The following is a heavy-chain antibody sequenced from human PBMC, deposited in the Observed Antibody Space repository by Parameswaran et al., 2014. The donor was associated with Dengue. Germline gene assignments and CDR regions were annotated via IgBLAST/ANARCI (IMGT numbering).Heavy chain of an antibody. CDR2: IYYSGST. Sequence: WIRQPPGKGLEWIGYIYYSGSTNYNPSLKSRVTISVDTFKNQFSLKLSSVTAADTAVYYCARGGGFTAFDYWGQGTLVTVSS. D-gene: IGHD2-15*01. J-gene: IGHJ4*02. CDR3: ARGGGFTAFDY. V-gene: IGHV4-59*01.